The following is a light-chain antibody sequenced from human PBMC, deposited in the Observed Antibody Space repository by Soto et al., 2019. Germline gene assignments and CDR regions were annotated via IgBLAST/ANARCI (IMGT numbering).Light chain of an antibody. Sequence: VLTQSPDTLSLSPGDGATLSCRASQTITDNYLAWYQQKPGQAPRLVIYGASSRATGIPGRFSGSGSGTDFTLTISGLEPEDFAVYYCQQYGFLPRAFGQGTKVEIK. V-gene: IGKV3-20*01. CDR2: GAS. J-gene: IGKJ1*01. CDR1: QTITDNY. CDR3: QQYGFLPRA.